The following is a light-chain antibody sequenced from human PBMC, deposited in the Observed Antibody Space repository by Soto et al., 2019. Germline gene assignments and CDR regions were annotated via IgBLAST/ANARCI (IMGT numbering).Light chain of an antibody. J-gene: IGKJ1*01. Sequence: EIVLTQSPDTLSLSPGERATLSCRASQSVSSSYLAWYQQKPGQAPRLLIYGASSRATGITDRFSGSGSGTDFTLTISRLEPEDFAVYYCQHYGSSPRKFGQGTKVEIK. CDR3: QHYGSSPRK. V-gene: IGKV3-20*01. CDR2: GAS. CDR1: QSVSSSY.